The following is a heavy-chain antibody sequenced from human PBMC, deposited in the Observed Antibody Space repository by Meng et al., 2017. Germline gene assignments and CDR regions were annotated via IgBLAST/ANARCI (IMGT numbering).Heavy chain of an antibody. J-gene: IGHJ4*02. Sequence: EGQMGETGGGVSQPGGSLRLSCAASGFTVSSNYMSWVRQAPGKGLEWVSVIYSGGSTYYADSVKGRFTISRDNSKNTLYLQMNSLRAEDTAVYYCARDLGYWGQGTLVTVSS. D-gene: IGHD3-16*01. V-gene: IGHV3-53*02. CDR1: GFTVSSNY. CDR2: IYSGGST. CDR3: ARDLGY.